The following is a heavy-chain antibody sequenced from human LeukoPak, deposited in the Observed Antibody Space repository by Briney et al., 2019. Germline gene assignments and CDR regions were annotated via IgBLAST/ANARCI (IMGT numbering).Heavy chain of an antibody. D-gene: IGHD2-21*02. J-gene: IGHJ6*02. CDR2: IYYSGST. CDR3: ARHPQRSLGVTTSGPYYYTMDV. V-gene: IGHV4-39*01. Sequence: SETLSLTCTVSGGSISSNSYYWAWIRQPPGKGLEWTGTIYYSGSTFYNPYLKSRVTMSVDTSRNQFSLRLSSVTAADTAVYFCARHPQRSLGVTTSGPYYYTMDVWGQGTTVTVSS. CDR1: GGSISSNSYY.